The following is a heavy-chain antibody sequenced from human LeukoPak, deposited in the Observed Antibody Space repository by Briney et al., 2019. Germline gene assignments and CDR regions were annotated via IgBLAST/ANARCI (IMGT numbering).Heavy chain of an antibody. CDR3: ARIGDDFWSGYYTRYYYYMDV. Sequence: SETLSLTCTVSGGSISSGSYYWSWIRQPAGKGLEWIGRIYTSGSTNYNPSLKSRGTISVDTSKNQFSLKLSSVTAADTAVYYCARIGDDFWSGYYTRYYYYMDVWGKGTTVTVSS. CDR1: GGSISSGSYY. D-gene: IGHD3-3*01. CDR2: IYTSGST. J-gene: IGHJ6*03. V-gene: IGHV4-61*02.